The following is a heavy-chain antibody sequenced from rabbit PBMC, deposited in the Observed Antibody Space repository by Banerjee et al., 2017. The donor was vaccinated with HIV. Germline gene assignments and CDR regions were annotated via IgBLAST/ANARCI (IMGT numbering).Heavy chain of an antibody. CDR3: ARRVGDGYINL. CDR1: GFSFSSNYW. CDR2: IGSGGST. D-gene: IGHD6-1*01. J-gene: IGHJ4*01. Sequence: QEQLEESGGDLVKPEGSLTLTCTASGFSFSSNYWICWVRQAPGKGLEWLACIGSGGSTYYASWAKGRFTISKTSSTTVTLQMTSLTAADMATYFCARRVGDGYINLWGPGTLVTVS. V-gene: IGHV1S45*01.